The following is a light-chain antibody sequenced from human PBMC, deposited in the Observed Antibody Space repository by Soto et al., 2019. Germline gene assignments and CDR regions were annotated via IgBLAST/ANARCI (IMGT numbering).Light chain of an antibody. J-gene: IGKJ1*01. V-gene: IGKV1-6*01. Sequence: AIQMTQSPSSLSASVGDRVTITCRASQGIRNDLGWLQQKPGKAPKLLIYAASSLQSGVPSRFSGSGSGTDFTLTISSLQPEDFATYFCQQSYSTPPWTFGQGTKVDIK. CDR2: AAS. CDR3: QQSYSTPPWT. CDR1: QGIRND.